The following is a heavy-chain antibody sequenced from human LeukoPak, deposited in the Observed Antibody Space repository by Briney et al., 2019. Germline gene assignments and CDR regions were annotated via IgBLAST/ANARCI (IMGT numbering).Heavy chain of an antibody. CDR2: ISAYNGNT. D-gene: IGHD1-26*01. Sequence: ASVKVSCKASGYTFTSYGISWVRQAPGQGLEWMGWISAYNGNTNYAQKLQGRVTMTTGTSTSTAYMELRSLRSDDTAVYYCAREPLMYSGSYGVDYWGQGTLVTVSS. V-gene: IGHV1-18*01. CDR1: GYTFTSYG. CDR3: AREPLMYSGSYGVDY. J-gene: IGHJ4*02.